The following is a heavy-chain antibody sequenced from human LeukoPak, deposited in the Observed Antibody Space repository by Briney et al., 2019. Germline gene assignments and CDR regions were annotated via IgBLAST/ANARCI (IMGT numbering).Heavy chain of an antibody. CDR1: GGTFSSYA. Sequence: SVKVSCKASGGTFSSYAISWVRQAPGQGLEWMGGIIPIFGTANYAQKFQGRVTITADESTSTAYMELSSLRSEDTAVYYCARGPIAVAGSFDYWGQGTLVTVSS. V-gene: IGHV1-69*13. J-gene: IGHJ4*02. CDR2: IIPIFGTA. D-gene: IGHD6-19*01. CDR3: ARGPIAVAGSFDY.